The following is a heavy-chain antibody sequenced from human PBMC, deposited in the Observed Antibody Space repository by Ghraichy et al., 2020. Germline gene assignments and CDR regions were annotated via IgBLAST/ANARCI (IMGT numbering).Heavy chain of an antibody. Sequence: ASVKVSCKASGYTFTSYGISWVRQAPGQGLEWMGWISAYNGNTNYAQKLQGRVTMTTDTSTSTAYMELRSLRSDDTAVYYCAREDYYGSGSYPPGSEDYYYGMDVWGQGTTVTVSS. V-gene: IGHV1-18*04. CDR2: ISAYNGNT. CDR1: GYTFTSYG. D-gene: IGHD3-10*01. J-gene: IGHJ6*02. CDR3: AREDYYGSGSYPPGSEDYYYGMDV.